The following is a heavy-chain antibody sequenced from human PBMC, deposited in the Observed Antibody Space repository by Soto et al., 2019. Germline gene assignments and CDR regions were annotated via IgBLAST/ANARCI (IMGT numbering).Heavy chain of an antibody. Sequence: QVQLQESGPGLVKPSETLSLTCAVSGDSISTYYCMWIRQPPGKGLESIGYLYYGRSANYYPSLKSRVTLSVDTSTNQCSLTLSSMTAADTAVYYCALRSMAVVPEYWGQGTLVTVSS. CDR2: LYYGRSA. CDR1: GDSISTYY. D-gene: IGHD3-22*01. J-gene: IGHJ4*02. CDR3: ALRSMAVVPEY. V-gene: IGHV4-59*01.